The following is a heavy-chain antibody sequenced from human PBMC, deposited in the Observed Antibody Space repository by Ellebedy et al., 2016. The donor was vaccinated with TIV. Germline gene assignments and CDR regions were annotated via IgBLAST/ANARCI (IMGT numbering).Heavy chain of an antibody. CDR2: ISGSGGST. D-gene: IGHD3-10*01. CDR3: ARDCAVLWFGELGWYFDL. CDR1: GFTFSSYA. J-gene: IGHJ2*01. Sequence: GESLKISCAASGFTFSSYAMSWVRQAPGKGLEWVSAISGSGGSTYYTDSVKGRFTISRDNSKNTLYLQMNSLRAEDTAVYYCARDCAVLWFGELGWYFDLWGRGTLVTVSS. V-gene: IGHV3-23*01.